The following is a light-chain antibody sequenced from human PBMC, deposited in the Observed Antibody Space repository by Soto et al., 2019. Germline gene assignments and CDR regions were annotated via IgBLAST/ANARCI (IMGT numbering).Light chain of an antibody. Sequence: QSVLTQPPSVSAAPGQKVTISCPGSHSNIGNNFVSWYQHVPGTAPKLLIYDNNKRPSGIPERFSGSKPGTSATLVITGLQTGDEASYYCGTWDYSLTSVVFGGGTKLTVL. J-gene: IGLJ3*02. CDR1: HSNIGNNF. V-gene: IGLV1-51*01. CDR3: GTWDYSLTSVV. CDR2: DNN.